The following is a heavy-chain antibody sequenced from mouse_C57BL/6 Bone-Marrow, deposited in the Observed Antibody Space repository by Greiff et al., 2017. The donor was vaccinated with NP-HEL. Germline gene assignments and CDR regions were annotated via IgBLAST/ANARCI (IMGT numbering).Heavy chain of an antibody. J-gene: IGHJ3*01. Sequence: VMLVESGAELARPGASVKLSCKASGYTFTSYGISWVKQRTGQGLEWIGEIYPRSGNTYYNEKFKGKATLTADKSSSTAYMELRSLTSEDSAVYFCASTLPLWFAYWGQGTLVTVSA. CDR2: IYPRSGNT. V-gene: IGHV1-81*01. CDR1: GYTFTSYG. CDR3: ASTLPLWFAY.